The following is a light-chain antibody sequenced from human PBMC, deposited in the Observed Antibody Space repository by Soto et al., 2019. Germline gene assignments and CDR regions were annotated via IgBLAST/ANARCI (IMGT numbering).Light chain of an antibody. CDR1: SSDVGGYNY. J-gene: IGLJ2*01. V-gene: IGLV2-14*01. CDR2: EVN. CDR3: SSYTSSSTLVV. Sequence: QSALTQPDSVSGSPGQSITISCTGTSSDVGGYNYVSWYQHHPGKAPKLMIYEVNNRPSGVSNRFSGSKSGNTASLTISGLQAEDEADYYCSSYTSSSTLVVFGGGTKLTVL.